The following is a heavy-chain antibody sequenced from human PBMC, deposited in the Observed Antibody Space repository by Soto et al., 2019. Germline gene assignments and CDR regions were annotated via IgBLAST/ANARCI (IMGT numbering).Heavy chain of an antibody. J-gene: IGHJ1*01. CDR3: AKALYGSSSSPIDF. Sequence: PGGSLRLSCAASGFTFDDYAMHGVRQAPGKGLEWVSYITWNSGYIGYADSVKGRFTISKDNANNSLYLQMNSLKTEDTAFYYCAKALYGSSSSPIDFWGQGTLVTVSS. V-gene: IGHV3-9*01. CDR1: GFTFDDYA. D-gene: IGHD6-13*01. CDR2: ITWNSGYI.